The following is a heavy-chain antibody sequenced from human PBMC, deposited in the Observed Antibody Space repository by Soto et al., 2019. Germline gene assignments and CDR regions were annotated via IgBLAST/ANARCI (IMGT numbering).Heavy chain of an antibody. CDR2: IYYSGST. D-gene: IGHD3-10*01. J-gene: IGHJ5*02. V-gene: IGHV4-39*01. Sequence: PSETLSLTCTVSGGSISSSSYYWGWIRQPPGKGLEWIGSIYYSGSTYYNPSLKSRVTISVDTSKNQFSLKLSSVTAADTAVYYCARSRNYYGSGSFTHRSSPQRWFDPWGQGTLVTVSS. CDR1: GGSISSSSYY. CDR3: ARSRNYYGSGSFTHRSSPQRWFDP.